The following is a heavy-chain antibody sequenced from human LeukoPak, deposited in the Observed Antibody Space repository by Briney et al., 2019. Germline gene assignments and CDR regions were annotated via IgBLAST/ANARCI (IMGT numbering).Heavy chain of an antibody. CDR2: SDTGGST. V-gene: IGHV4-61*02. D-gene: IGHD3-10*01. J-gene: IGHJ6*03. CDR1: GGSISSGSYY. CDR3: AREGITMVRGVITHYYYYSMDV. Sequence: SETLSLTCTVAGGSISSGSYYWSWIRQPAGKGLEGIGRSDTGGSTNYNASVKSRVTISVDTSKNQFSVKLSSVTAADTAVYYCAREGITMVRGVITHYYYYSMDVWGKGTTVTVSS.